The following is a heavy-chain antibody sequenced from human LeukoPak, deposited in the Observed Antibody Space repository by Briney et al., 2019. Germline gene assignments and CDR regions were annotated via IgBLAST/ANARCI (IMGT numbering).Heavy chain of an antibody. Sequence: GGSLRLSCAASGFTFSNAWMSWVRQAPGKGLEWAGRIKSKTDGGTTDYAAPVKGRFTISRDDSKNTLYLQMNSLKTEDTAVYYCTTGLITMARGVYLDYWGQGTLVTVSS. CDR3: TTGLITMARGVYLDY. J-gene: IGHJ4*02. V-gene: IGHV3-15*01. CDR2: IKSKTDGGTT. D-gene: IGHD3-10*01. CDR1: GFTFSNAW.